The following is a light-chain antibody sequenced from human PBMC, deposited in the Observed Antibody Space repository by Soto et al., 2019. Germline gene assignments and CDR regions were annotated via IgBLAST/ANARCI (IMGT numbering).Light chain of an antibody. CDR1: SSNIGSNY. Sequence: QSVLTQPPSASGTPGQRVTISCSGSSSNIGSNYVYWYQQLPGTAPKLLIYSNNQRPSGVPDRFSGSKSGTSASLAISGLRSEDEADYYCAAWVDSLNWVFGGGTQLTVL. V-gene: IGLV1-47*02. CDR3: AAWVDSLNWV. J-gene: IGLJ3*02. CDR2: SNN.